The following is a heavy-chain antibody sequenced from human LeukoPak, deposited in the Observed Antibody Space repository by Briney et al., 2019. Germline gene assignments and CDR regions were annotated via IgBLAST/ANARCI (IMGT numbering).Heavy chain of an antibody. CDR1: GFTFSSYA. Sequence: PGGSLRLSCAASGFTFSSYAMSWVRQAPGEGLEWVSSIGGSGGGTYYADSVKGRFTISRDNSKNTLYLQMNSLRAEDTAVYYCARDRADYGGNWGWFDPWGQGTLVTVSS. J-gene: IGHJ5*02. CDR2: IGGSGGGT. V-gene: IGHV3-23*01. CDR3: ARDRADYGGNWGWFDP. D-gene: IGHD4-23*01.